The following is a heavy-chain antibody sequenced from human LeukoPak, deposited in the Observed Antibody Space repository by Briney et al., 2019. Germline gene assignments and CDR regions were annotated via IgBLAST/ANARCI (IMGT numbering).Heavy chain of an antibody. CDR1: GYTFSNYW. CDR2: IDPSDSDGDSDP. J-gene: IGHJ4*02. CDR3: ARYPGSGYCGTPSCFSFDY. D-gene: IGHD2-2*01. Sequence: GECLKISCKGSGYTFSNYWIAWVRQMPGKGLEWMGIIDPSDSDGDSDPTYSPSFQGQVTISADRSIGTAYLQWSSLKASDTAMYYCARYPGSGYCGTPSCFSFDYWGQGTLVTVSS. V-gene: IGHV5-51*01.